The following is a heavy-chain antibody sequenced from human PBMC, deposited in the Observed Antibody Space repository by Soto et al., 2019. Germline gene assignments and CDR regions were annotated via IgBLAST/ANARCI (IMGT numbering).Heavy chain of an antibody. V-gene: IGHV3-15*07. Sequence: EVQLVESGGGLVKPGKSLRLSCAASGFTFNNAWMDWVRQDPGTGLEWVGRIKSRADGGTTDCAAPEKRRFTISRDDSKTTLYLQRNHLKTEDTGVYYCTTETTGRDGSSWYSSLAYWGQGTLVTVSS. CDR3: TTETTGRDGSSWYSSLAY. J-gene: IGHJ4*02. CDR1: GFTFNNAW. CDR2: IKSRADGGTT. D-gene: IGHD6-13*01.